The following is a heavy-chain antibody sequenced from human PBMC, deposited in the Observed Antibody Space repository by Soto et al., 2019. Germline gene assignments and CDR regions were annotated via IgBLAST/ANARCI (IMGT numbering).Heavy chain of an antibody. CDR2: ISSSSSYI. CDR3: ARDHATVTRNPVEYYYYGMDV. D-gene: IGHD4-17*01. Sequence: PGGSLRLSCAASGFTFSSYSMNWVRQAPGKGLEWVSSISSSSSYIYYADSVKGRFTISRDNAKNSLYLQMNSLRAEDTAVYYCARDHATVTRNPVEYYYYGMDVWGQGTTVTVSS. CDR1: GFTFSSYS. J-gene: IGHJ6*02. V-gene: IGHV3-21*01.